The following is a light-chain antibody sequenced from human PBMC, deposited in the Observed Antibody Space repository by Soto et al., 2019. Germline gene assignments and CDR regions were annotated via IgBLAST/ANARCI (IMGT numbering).Light chain of an antibody. J-gene: IGLJ1*01. CDR1: SSDIGGYDS. CDR3: SSYTDRNNLV. V-gene: IGLV2-8*01. CDR2: DVS. Sequence: QSVLTRSPSASGSPGQSVTISCTGTSSDIGGYDSVSWYQQHPGKAPKVMIYDVSKRPSGVPDRFSGSKSGNTASLTVSALQAEDEADYYCSSYTDRNNLVFGTGTKLTVL.